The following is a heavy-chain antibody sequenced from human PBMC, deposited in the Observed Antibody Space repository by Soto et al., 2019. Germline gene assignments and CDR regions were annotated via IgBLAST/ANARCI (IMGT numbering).Heavy chain of an antibody. D-gene: IGHD2-2*01. CDR1: GFTFSSYG. CDR3: AVVPAANGHYGMDV. Sequence: GGSLRLSCAASGFTFSSYGMHWVRQAPGKGLEWVAVISYDGINKYYADSVKGRFTISRDNAKNSLYLQMNSLRAEDTAVYYCAVVPAANGHYGMDVWGQGTTVTVSS. V-gene: IGHV3-30*03. J-gene: IGHJ6*02. CDR2: ISYDGINK.